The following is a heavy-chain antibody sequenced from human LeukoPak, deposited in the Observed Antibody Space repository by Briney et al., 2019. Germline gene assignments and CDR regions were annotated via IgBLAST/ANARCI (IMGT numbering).Heavy chain of an antibody. CDR3: ANSPGGYCSGGSCSKMDAFDI. V-gene: IGHV3-30*18. Sequence: GGSLRLSCAASGFTFSSYGMHWVRQAPGKGLEWVAVISYDGSNKYYADSVKGRFTISRDNSKNTLYLQMNSLRAEDTAVYYCANSPGGYCSGGSCSKMDAFDIWGQGTMVTVSS. CDR1: GFTFSSYG. CDR2: ISYDGSNK. D-gene: IGHD2-15*01. J-gene: IGHJ3*02.